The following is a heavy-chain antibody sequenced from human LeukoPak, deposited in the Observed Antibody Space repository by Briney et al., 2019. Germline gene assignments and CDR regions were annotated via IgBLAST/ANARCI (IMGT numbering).Heavy chain of an antibody. V-gene: IGHV1-3*01. J-gene: IGHJ4*02. CDR2: VNAGNGNT. CDR1: GYTFTSYA. D-gene: IGHD2-2*01. CDR3: ARGYCSSTSCYRGPFDY. Sequence: ASVKVSCKASGYTFTSYAMHWVRQAPGQRLEWVGWVNAGNGNTKYSQKFQGRVTITRDTSASTAYMELSSLRSEDTAVYYCARGYCSSTSCYRGPFDYWGQGTLVTVSS.